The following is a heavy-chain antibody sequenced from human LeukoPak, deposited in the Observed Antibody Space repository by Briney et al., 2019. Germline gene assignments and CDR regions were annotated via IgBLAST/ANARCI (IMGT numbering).Heavy chain of an antibody. CDR2: IYHSGST. Sequence: SETLSLTCAVSGYSTSSGYYWGWIRQPPGKGLEWIGSIYHSGSTYYNPSLKSRVTISVDTSKNQFSLKLSSVTAADTAVYYCARVAAVAGADYWGQGTLVTVSS. CDR3: ARVAAVAGADY. V-gene: IGHV4-38-2*01. D-gene: IGHD6-19*01. CDR1: GYSTSSGYY. J-gene: IGHJ4*02.